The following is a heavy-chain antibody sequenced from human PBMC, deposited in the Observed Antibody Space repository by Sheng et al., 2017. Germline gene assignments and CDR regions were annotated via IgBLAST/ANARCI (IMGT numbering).Heavy chain of an antibody. V-gene: IGHV4-38-2*02. CDR1: GYSISSGYF. J-gene: IGHJ4*02. CDR3: ARGVDSTTYYSPSDY. CDR2: MYHTGTT. Sequence: QVQLQESGPGLVKPSETLSLTCTVSGYSISSGYFWAWIRQPPGKGLEWIGIMYHTGTTYYNPSLKSRVTISVDTTKNQLSLKVKSVTAADTAVYYCARGVDSTTYYSPSDYWGQGTLVTVSS. D-gene: IGHD3-22*01.